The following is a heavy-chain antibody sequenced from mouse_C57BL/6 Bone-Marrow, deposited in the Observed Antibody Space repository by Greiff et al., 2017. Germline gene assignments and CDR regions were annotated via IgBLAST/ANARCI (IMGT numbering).Heavy chain of an antibody. CDR1: GYTFTDYN. CDR3: ARLGGYYGSSFWYFDV. D-gene: IGHD1-1*01. J-gene: IGHJ1*03. Sequence: VQLQQSGPELVKPGASVKIPCKASGYTFTDYNMDWVKQSHGKSLEWIGDINPNNGGTIYNQKFKGKATLTVDKSSSTAYMELRSLTSEDTAVYYCARLGGYYGSSFWYFDVWGTGTTVTVSS. CDR2: INPNNGGT. V-gene: IGHV1-18*01.